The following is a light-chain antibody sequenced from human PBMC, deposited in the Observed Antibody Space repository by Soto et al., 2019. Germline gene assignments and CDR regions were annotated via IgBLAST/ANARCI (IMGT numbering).Light chain of an antibody. CDR3: SSYTSSSTLGHVV. CDR2: DVS. Sequence: QSALTQPASVSGSPGQSITISCTGTSSDVGGYNYVSWYQQHPGKAPKLMIYDVSNRPSGVSNRFSGSKSGHTASLTISGLQVEDEADYYCSSYTSSSTLGHVVFGGGTKLTVL. J-gene: IGLJ2*01. V-gene: IGLV2-14*01. CDR1: SSDVGGYNY.